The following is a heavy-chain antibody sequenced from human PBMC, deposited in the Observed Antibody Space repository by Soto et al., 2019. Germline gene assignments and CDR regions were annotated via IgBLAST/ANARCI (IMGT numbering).Heavy chain of an antibody. CDR3: ARDRLRLGELSLIGYFDY. V-gene: IGHV3-30*01. D-gene: IGHD3-16*02. CDR2: ISFDSSNK. CDR1: GFSFSSYT. J-gene: IGHJ4*02. Sequence: QVQLVESGGGVVQPGRSLRLSCAGSGFSFSSYTMHWVRQAPGKGLEWVALISFDSSNKYYAASVKGRFSISRDNSKNTVFLQMDSLGPDDTALYYCARDRLRLGELSLIGYFDYWGQGTLVTVSS.